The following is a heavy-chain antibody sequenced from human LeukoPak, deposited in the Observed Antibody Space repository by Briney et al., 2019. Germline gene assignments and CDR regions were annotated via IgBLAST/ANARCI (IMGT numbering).Heavy chain of an antibody. D-gene: IGHD6-19*01. Sequence: VASVTVSFTASGGTFSSYAISWVRQAPGQGLEWMGGIIPIFGTANYAQKFQGRVTITADESTSTAYMELSSLRSEDTAVYYCARLAVAAGYYYGMDVWGQGTTVTVSS. V-gene: IGHV1-69*01. CDR2: IIPIFGTA. CDR3: ARLAVAAGYYYGMDV. CDR1: GGTFSSYA. J-gene: IGHJ6*02.